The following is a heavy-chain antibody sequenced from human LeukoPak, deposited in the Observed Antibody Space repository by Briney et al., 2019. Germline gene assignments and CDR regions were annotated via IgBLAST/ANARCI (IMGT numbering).Heavy chain of an antibody. D-gene: IGHD3-10*01. CDR3: AKRWFGELTFDY. Sequence: PGGSLRLSCAASGFTFSSYGMRWVRQAPGKGLEWVSVISGSGGSTFYADSVKGRFTISRDNSKNTVYLQMDSLRAEDTAVYYGAKRWFGELTFDYWGQGALVTVSS. CDR1: GFTFSSYG. V-gene: IGHV3-23*01. J-gene: IGHJ4*02. CDR2: ISGSGGST.